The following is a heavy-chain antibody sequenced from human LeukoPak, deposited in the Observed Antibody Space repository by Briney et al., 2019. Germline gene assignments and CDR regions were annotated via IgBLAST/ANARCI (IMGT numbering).Heavy chain of an antibody. J-gene: IGHJ5*02. CDR1: GFTFSSYG. CDR2: ISYDGRNK. CDR3: AKDGAGSWFGEAT. D-gene: IGHD6-13*01. Sequence: PGRSLGLSCAASGFTFSSYGMQWDRHAPGKGLECGALISYDGRNKHYADSVKGRSTISRDNSKATLYLQMTSLRAEDTAVYYCAKDGAGSWFGEATWGQGTLVTVSS. V-gene: IGHV3-30*18.